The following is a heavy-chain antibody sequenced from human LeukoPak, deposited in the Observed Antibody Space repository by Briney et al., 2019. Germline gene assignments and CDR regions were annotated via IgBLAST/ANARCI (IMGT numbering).Heavy chain of an antibody. Sequence: SETPSLTCTVSGGSISSSNYYSGWIRQPPGKGLEWIGSMYHSGSTYYNPSLKSRVTISLDTTKNQFFLKLSSETAADTAVYYCATITFGGVKGSYYFDYWGQGTLVTVSS. D-gene: IGHD3-16*01. CDR1: GGSISSSNYY. CDR2: MYHSGST. V-gene: IGHV4-39*05. J-gene: IGHJ4*02. CDR3: ATITFGGVKGSYYFDY.